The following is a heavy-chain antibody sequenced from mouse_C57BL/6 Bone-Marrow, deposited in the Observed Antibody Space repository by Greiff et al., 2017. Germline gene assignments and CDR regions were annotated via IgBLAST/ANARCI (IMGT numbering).Heavy chain of an antibody. V-gene: IGHV1-81*01. CDR3: ARTGYYYAMYY. CDR1: GYTFTSYG. Sequence: VQLQESGAELARPGASVKLSCKASGYTFTSYGISWVKQRTGQGLEWIGEIYPRSGNTYYTEKFKGKATLTADKSSSTAYMELRSLTSEDSAVYFCARTGYYYAMYYWGQGTSVTVSS. J-gene: IGHJ4*01. CDR2: IYPRSGNT.